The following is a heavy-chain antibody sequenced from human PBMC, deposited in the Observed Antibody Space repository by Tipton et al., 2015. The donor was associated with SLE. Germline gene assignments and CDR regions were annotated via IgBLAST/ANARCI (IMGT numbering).Heavy chain of an antibody. V-gene: IGHV3-21*01. J-gene: IGHJ5*02. CDR2: ISSSSSYI. D-gene: IGHD5-18*01. CDR3: APRPYGYRFTGHLGWFDP. Sequence: QLVQSGGGLVKPGGSLRLSCAASGFTFSSYSMNWVRQAPGKGLEWVSSISSSSSYIYYADSVKGRFTISRDNAKNSLYLQMNSLRAEDTAVYYCAPRPYGYRFTGHLGWFDPWGQGTLVTVSS. CDR1: GFTFSSYS.